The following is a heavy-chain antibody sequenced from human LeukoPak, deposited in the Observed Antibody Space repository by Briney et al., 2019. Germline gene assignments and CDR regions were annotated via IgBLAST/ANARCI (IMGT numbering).Heavy chain of an antibody. CDR2: ISSSGSTI. CDR3: ARHAFSGWAPYDY. Sequence: GGSLRLSCAASGFTFSSYEINWVRQVPGKGLEWVSYISSSGSTIYYADSVKGRFTISRDNAKNSLYLQMNSLRAEDTAIYYCARHAFSGWAPYDYWGQGTLVTVSS. V-gene: IGHV3-48*03. J-gene: IGHJ4*02. CDR1: GFTFSSYE. D-gene: IGHD6-19*01.